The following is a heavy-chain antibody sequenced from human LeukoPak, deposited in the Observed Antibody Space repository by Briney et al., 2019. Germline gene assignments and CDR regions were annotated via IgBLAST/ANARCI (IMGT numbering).Heavy chain of an antibody. D-gene: IGHD4-17*01. Sequence: GGSLRLSCAASGFTFSSYAMHWVRQAPGKGLEWVAVISYDGSNKYYADSVKGRFTISRDNSKNTLYLQMNSLRAEDTAVYYCARSPTVTRDWFDPWGQGTLVTVSS. CDR2: ISYDGSNK. CDR3: ARSPTVTRDWFDP. V-gene: IGHV3-30*04. J-gene: IGHJ5*02. CDR1: GFTFSSYA.